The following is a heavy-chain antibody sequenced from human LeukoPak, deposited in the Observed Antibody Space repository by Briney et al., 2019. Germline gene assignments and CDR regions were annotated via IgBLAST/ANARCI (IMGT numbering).Heavy chain of an antibody. CDR1: GFTFDDYA. D-gene: IGHD6-13*01. J-gene: IGHJ6*03. CDR2: LSGSGDTT. CDR3: AKDFDGSTWFGRNYMDV. V-gene: IGHV3-23*01. Sequence: GGSLRLSCAASGFTFDDYAMHWVRQAPGKALEWVSGLSGSGDTTYYLDSVKGRFSISRDNSKNTLYLQMNSLRVEDTAVYYCAKDFDGSTWFGRNYMDVWGKGTTVTVSS.